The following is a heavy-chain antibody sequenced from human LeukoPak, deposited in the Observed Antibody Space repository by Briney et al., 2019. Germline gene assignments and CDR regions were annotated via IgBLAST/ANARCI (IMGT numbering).Heavy chain of an antibody. Sequence: ASVKVSCKVSGYTLTELSMHWVRQAHRKGLEWMGGFDPEDGETVYAQKFQGRVTMTEDTSTDTAYMELSSLRSEDTAVYYCATDLPTSYDFWSGAGGVWGKGTTVTVSS. CDR3: ATDLPTSYDFWSGAGGV. D-gene: IGHD3-3*01. V-gene: IGHV1-24*01. CDR1: GYTLTELS. J-gene: IGHJ6*04. CDR2: FDPEDGET.